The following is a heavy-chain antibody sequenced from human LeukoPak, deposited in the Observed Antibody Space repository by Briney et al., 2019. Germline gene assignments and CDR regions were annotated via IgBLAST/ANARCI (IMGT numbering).Heavy chain of an antibody. D-gene: IGHD1-26*01. Sequence: GGSLRLSCLASKFTFNNYAMTWVRQAPGKGLEWVSSISGSGDNMDYADSVKGRFTISRDNSRNTLYLQMNSLRAEDTALYYCAKGFSGYSGGSLDSWGQGTQVTISS. CDR3: AKGFSGYSGGSLDS. V-gene: IGHV3-23*01. CDR2: ISGSGDNM. CDR1: KFTFNNYA. J-gene: IGHJ4*02.